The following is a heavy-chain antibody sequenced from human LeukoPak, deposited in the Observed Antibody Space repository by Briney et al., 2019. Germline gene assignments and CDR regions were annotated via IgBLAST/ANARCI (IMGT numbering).Heavy chain of an antibody. J-gene: IGHJ6*03. Sequence: PGGSLRLSCAASGFTFSSYAMSWVRQAPGKGLEWVSAISGSGGSTYYADSVKGRFTISRDNSKNTLYLQMNSLRAEDTAVYYCAKVGRRITIFGVVPKHMDVWGKGTTVTVSS. V-gene: IGHV3-23*01. CDR3: AKVGRRITIFGVVPKHMDV. CDR1: GFTFSSYA. CDR2: ISGSGGST. D-gene: IGHD3-3*01.